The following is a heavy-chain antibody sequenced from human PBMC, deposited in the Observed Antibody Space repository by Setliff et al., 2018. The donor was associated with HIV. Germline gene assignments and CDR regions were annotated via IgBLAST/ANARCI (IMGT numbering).Heavy chain of an antibody. CDR2: ISSSGSPI. V-gene: IGHV3-48*04. Sequence: PGGSLRLSCAASGFTFSSSWMHWVRQAPGKGLEWLSYISSSGSPIYYADSVKGRFMFSRDTTKTSFYLQMNSLRAEDTGVYYCTRGEDWGQGTLVTVSS. D-gene: IGHD1-26*01. CDR1: GFTFSSSW. J-gene: IGHJ4*02. CDR3: TRGED.